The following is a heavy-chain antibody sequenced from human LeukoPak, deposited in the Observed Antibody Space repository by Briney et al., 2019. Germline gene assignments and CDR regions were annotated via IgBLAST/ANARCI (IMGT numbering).Heavy chain of an antibody. CDR3: ARGVAAAGTTLDY. CDR1: GFTFSNYW. Sequence: GGSLRLSCAASGFTFSNYWMSWVRQAPGKGLEWVANIKFDGSEKFYVDSVKGRFTISRDNSKNTLYLQMNSLRDEDTAVYYCARGVAAAGTTLDYWGQGTLVTVSS. CDR2: IKFDGSEK. V-gene: IGHV3-7*01. J-gene: IGHJ4*02. D-gene: IGHD6-13*01.